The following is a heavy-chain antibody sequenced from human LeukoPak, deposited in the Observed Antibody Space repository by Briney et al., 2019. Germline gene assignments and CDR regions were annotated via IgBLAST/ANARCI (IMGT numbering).Heavy chain of an antibody. CDR3: ARQSSYCSGGSCYSFFDY. D-gene: IGHD2-15*01. V-gene: IGHV4-4*02. Sequence: SGTLSLTCAVSGGSISSSTWWSWVRPPPGKGLEWIGEIYHSGSTYYNPSLKSRVTISVDRSKNQFSLKLSSVTAADTAVYYCARQSSYCSGGSCYSFFDYWGQGTLVTVSS. CDR2: IYHSGST. CDR1: GGSISSSTW. J-gene: IGHJ4*02.